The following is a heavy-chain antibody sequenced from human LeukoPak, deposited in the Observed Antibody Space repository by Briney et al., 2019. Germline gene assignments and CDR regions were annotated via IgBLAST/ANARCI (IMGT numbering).Heavy chain of an antibody. CDR3: AREDMQVAIYYFDY. J-gene: IGHJ4*02. CDR1: GGSIKSYY. Sequence: SETLSLTCTVSGGSIKSYYWNWIRQPPGKGLELIGYIYYSGSPTYNPSLKSRVTISVDTSKNQFSLQLSSVTAADTAVYYCAREDMQVAIYYFDYWGQGTLVTVSS. V-gene: IGHV4-59*01. D-gene: IGHD2-15*01. CDR2: IYYSGSP.